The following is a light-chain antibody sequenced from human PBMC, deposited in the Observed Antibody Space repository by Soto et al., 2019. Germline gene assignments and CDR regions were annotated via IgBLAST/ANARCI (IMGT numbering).Light chain of an antibody. CDR3: PKYNTAPLP. V-gene: IGKV1-27*01. Sequence: DIQMTQSPSTLPASVGDRETITCRASQSFSTYLAWYQQKPGKVPKLLISGISTLQSRVPSRFSGSGYGTEFTLTISNLQPEDVATYYCPKYNTAPLPFGGGTKVDIK. CDR2: GIS. CDR1: QSFSTY. J-gene: IGKJ4*01.